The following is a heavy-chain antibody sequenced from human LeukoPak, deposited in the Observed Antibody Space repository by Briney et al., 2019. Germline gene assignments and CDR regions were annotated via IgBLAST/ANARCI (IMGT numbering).Heavy chain of an antibody. V-gene: IGHV3-7*01. J-gene: IGHJ3*01. D-gene: IGHD6-13*01. CDR2: IKEDGNQR. CDR1: GFTFSRYW. Sequence: PGGSLRLSCAASGFTFSRYWMSWVRQAPGKGPERVANIKEDGNQRNCVDSVKGRFTISRDNAKNSLYLEMNSLTVEDTAVYYCARERPAAASAFELWGQGTMVTVSS. CDR3: ARERPAAASAFEL.